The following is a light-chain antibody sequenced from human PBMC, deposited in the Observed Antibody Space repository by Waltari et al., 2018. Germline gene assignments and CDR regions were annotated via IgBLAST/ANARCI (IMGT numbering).Light chain of an antibody. CDR3: AAWDDSLSASL. CDR2: RND. V-gene: IGLV1-47*01. Sequence: QTVLTQPPSLSGTPGQTVTIYCSGRSFNIGGTYVYWFQQLPGTAPKLLIYRNDGLPSGVPDRISGSKSGTSASLAISGLRSEDEAHYYCAAWDDSLSASLFGGGTKLTVL. J-gene: IGLJ3*02. CDR1: SFNIGGTY.